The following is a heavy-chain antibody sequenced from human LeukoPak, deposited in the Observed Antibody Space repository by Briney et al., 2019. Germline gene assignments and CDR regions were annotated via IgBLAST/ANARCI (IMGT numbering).Heavy chain of an antibody. J-gene: IGHJ5*02. Sequence: SETLSLTCAVSGYSISSGYNWGGIRPPPGKGQEWCGISDHGGSTYYNPSLKGRVTISGDTSRNQFCLKLNSVTAAATAVYYCARDPPNYADTPLQIDPWGQGTLVTVSS. CDR3: ARDPPNYADTPLQIDP. CDR1: GYSISSGYN. D-gene: IGHD4-17*01. V-gene: IGHV4-38-2*02. CDR2: SDHGGST.